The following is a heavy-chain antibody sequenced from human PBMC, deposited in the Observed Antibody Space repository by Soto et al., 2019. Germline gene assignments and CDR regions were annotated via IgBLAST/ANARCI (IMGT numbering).Heavy chain of an antibody. CDR2: ISTSSSYI. V-gene: IGHV3-21*01. D-gene: IGHD3-16*01. CDR3: ARADVITTLFTAFDI. CDR1: GFTFSSYN. J-gene: IGHJ3*02. Sequence: GGSLRLSCAASGFTFSSYNMNWVRQAPGKGLEWVSSISTSSSYIYYADSVKGRFTISRDNAKNSLYLQMNGLRAEDTAVYYCARADVITTLFTAFDIWGQGTMVTVSS.